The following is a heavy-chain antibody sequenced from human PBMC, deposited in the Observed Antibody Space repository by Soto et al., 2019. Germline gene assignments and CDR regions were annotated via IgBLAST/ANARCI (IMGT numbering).Heavy chain of an antibody. CDR1: GYTFTSYG. Sequence: QVNLVQSGAEVRKPGASVKVSCKGSGYTFTSYGIAWVRQAPGQGLEWMGWISAHNDNTNYAQKVQGRVTVTRDTSTSTAYMALRNLRSDDTAVYYWARGRYGDYWGQGALVTVSS. CDR2: ISAHNDNT. D-gene: IGHD1-1*01. V-gene: IGHV1-18*01. J-gene: IGHJ4*02. CDR3: ARGRYGDY.